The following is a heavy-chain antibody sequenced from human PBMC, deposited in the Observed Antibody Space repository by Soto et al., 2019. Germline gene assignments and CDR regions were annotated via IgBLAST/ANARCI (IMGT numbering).Heavy chain of an antibody. J-gene: IGHJ4*02. CDR2: ISYDGSNK. CDR1: GFTFSSYA. CDR3: ARDPHSSPDY. Sequence: GGSLRLSCAASGFTFSSYAMHWVRQAPGKGLEWVAVISYDGSNKYYADSVKGRFTISRDNSKNTLYLQMNSLRAEDTAVYYCARDPHSSPDYWGQGTLVTVSS. D-gene: IGHD3-22*01. V-gene: IGHV3-30-3*01.